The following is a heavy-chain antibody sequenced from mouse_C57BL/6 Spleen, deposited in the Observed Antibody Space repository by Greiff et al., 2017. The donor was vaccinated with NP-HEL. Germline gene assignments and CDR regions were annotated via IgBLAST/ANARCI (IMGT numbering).Heavy chain of an antibody. CDR2: INPNNGGT. CDR1: GYTFTDYN. J-gene: IGHJ1*03. CDR3: ARDHYYGSSYDWYFDV. D-gene: IGHD1-1*01. V-gene: IGHV1-18*01. Sequence: VQLKQSGPELVKPGASVKIPCKASGYTFTDYNMDWVKQSHGKSLEWIGDINPNNGGTIYNQKFKGKATLTVDKSSSTAYMELRSLTSEDTAVYYCARDHYYGSSYDWYFDVWGTGTTVTVSS.